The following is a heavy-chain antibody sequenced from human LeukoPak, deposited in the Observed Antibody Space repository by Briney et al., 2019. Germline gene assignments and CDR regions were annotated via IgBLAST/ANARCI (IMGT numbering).Heavy chain of an antibody. V-gene: IGHV3-21*01. CDR2: ISSSSSYI. Sequence: GGSLRLSCAASGFTFSSYSMSWVRQAPGKGLEWVSSISSSSSYIYYADSVKGRFTISRDNAKNSLYLQMNSLRAEDTAVYYCARVGSVDTAMVVDYWGREPWSPSPQ. J-gene: IGHJ4*02. CDR3: ARVGSVDTAMVVDY. D-gene: IGHD5-18*01. CDR1: GFTFSSYS.